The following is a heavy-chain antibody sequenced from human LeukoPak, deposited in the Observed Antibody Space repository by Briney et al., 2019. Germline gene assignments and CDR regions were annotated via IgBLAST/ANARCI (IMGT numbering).Heavy chain of an antibody. CDR2: IYYSGST. Sequence: PSETLSLTCTVSGYSISSDYYWSWIRQPPGKGLEWIGYIYYSGSTNYNPSLKSRVTISVDTSKNQFSLKLSSVTAADTAVYYCARDRSGYDFDYWGQGTLVTVSS. J-gene: IGHJ4*02. D-gene: IGHD5-12*01. V-gene: IGHV4-61*01. CDR3: ARDRSGYDFDY. CDR1: GYSISSDYY.